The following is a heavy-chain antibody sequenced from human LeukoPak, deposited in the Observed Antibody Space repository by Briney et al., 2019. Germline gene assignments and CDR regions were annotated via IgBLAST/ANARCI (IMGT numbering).Heavy chain of an antibody. D-gene: IGHD4-23*01. CDR1: GRNFRNWE. CDR3: ARGYSGVRGKPNFFDS. V-gene: IGHV3-33*01. J-gene: IGHJ5*01. Sequence: GWSVTVARKSYGRNFRNWEMHRVRQAPCKEKEGVAVIWYEGSKKYYADSVKGRFTISRDNSKSTLYLQMDSLRVDDSALYYCARGYSGVRGKPNFFDSWGQGTLVTVSS. CDR2: IWYEGSKK.